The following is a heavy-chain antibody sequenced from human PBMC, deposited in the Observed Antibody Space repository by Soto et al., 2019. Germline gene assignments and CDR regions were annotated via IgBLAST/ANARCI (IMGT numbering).Heavy chain of an antibody. CDR3: ARRVVGAVYGMDV. Sequence: GESLKISCKGSGYSFTNYLSSWVRQMPGKGLEWMGRIDPSDSYTNYSPSFQGHVTISADKSISTAYLQWSSLKASDTAMYYCARRVVGAVYGMDVWGQGTTVTVSS. V-gene: IGHV5-10-1*01. D-gene: IGHD1-26*01. CDR1: GYSFTNYL. J-gene: IGHJ6*02. CDR2: IDPSDSYT.